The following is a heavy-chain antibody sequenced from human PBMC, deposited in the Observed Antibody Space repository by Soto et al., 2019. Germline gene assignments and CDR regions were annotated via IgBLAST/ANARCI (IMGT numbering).Heavy chain of an antibody. CDR2: IYPGDSDT. Sequence: LGESLIMSCNGPGYSFTSDCIGLVLQMPGKGLEWMWIIYPGDSDTIYSPSFQGQVTISADDSLSTAYLQWSSLKASDTAMYYFARGSGSYTGWFDPWGQGTLVTVSS. J-gene: IGHJ5*02. D-gene: IGHD1-26*01. V-gene: IGHV5-51*01. CDR1: GYSFTSDC. CDR3: ARGSGSYTGWFDP.